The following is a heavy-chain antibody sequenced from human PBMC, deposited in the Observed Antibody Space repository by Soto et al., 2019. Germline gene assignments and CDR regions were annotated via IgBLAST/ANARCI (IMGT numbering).Heavy chain of an antibody. Sequence: QVQLVQSGAEVKKPGSSVKVSCKASGGTFSTSTFTWVRQAPGQGLEWMGRTIPLLNVADYAQDFQGRVKITADKSTSTAYMEMTSLTSKDTAVYYCARDSPIGSTYSGYDAIDSWGQGPLVTVSS. J-gene: IGHJ4*02. CDR3: ARDSPIGSTYSGYDAIDS. CDR1: GGTFSTST. D-gene: IGHD5-12*01. CDR2: TIPLLNVA. V-gene: IGHV1-69*08.